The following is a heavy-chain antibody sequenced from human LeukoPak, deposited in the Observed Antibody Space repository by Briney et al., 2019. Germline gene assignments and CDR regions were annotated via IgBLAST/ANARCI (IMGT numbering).Heavy chain of an antibody. Sequence: ASVNVSCKASGYTFTSYGISWVRQAPGQGLEWMGWIRAYNGNTNYAQKLQGRVTMTTDTSTSTAYMELRRLRSDDTAVYYCARRSGDSSGYYYTPDYWGQGTLVTVSS. CDR2: IRAYNGNT. CDR3: ARRSGDSSGYYYTPDY. J-gene: IGHJ4*02. D-gene: IGHD3-22*01. V-gene: IGHV1-18*01. CDR1: GYTFTSYG.